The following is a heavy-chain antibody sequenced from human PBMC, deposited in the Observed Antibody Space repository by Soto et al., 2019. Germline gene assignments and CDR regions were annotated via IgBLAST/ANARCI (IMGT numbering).Heavy chain of an antibody. CDR2: IYYSGST. CDR3: AREGGLGFDY. Sequence: SETLSLTCTVSGGSVSSGSYYWSWIRQPPGKGLEWIGYIYYSGSTNYNPSLKSRVTISVDTSKNQFSLKLSSVTAADTAVYYCAREGGLGFDYWGQGTLVTVSS. J-gene: IGHJ4*02. D-gene: IGHD3-16*01. CDR1: GGSVSSGSYY. V-gene: IGHV4-61*01.